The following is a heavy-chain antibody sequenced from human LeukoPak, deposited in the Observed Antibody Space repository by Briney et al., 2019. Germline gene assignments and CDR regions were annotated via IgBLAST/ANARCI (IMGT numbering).Heavy chain of an antibody. CDR1: GFTFSSYG. V-gene: IGHV3-33*01. J-gene: IGHJ3*02. CDR2: IWYDGSNK. D-gene: IGHD1/OR15-1a*01. CDR3: ARPGEQTLDAFDI. Sequence: GRSLRLSCAASGFTFSSYGMHWVRQAPGKGLEWVAVIWYDGSNKYYADSVKGRFTISRDNSKNTLYLQMNSLRAEDTAVYYCARPGEQTLDAFDIWGQGTMVTVSS.